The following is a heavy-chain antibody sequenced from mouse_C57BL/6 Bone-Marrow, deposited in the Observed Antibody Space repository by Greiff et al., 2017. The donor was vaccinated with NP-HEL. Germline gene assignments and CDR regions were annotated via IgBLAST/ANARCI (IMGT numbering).Heavy chain of an antibody. CDR2: SYPRSGNT. V-gene: IGHV1-81*01. D-gene: IGHD1-1*01. J-gene: IGHJ3*01. Sequence: QVQLQQSGAELARPGASVKLSCKASGYTFTSYGISWVKQRTGKGLEWIGESYPRSGNTYYNEKFKGKATLTADKSSSTAYMELRSLTSEDSAVYFCARLEYYGSSLAWFAYWGQGTLVTVSA. CDR3: ARLEYYGSSLAWFAY. CDR1: GYTFTSYG.